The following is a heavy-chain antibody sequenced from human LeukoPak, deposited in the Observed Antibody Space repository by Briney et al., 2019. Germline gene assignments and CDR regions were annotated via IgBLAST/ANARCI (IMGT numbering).Heavy chain of an antibody. V-gene: IGHV4-39*01. Sequence: SETPSLTCTVSSGSVSTSSYYWGWIRQPPGKGLEWIGSVDYSGSTYYNPSLKSRVTISVDTSKNQFSLKLSSVTAADTAVYYCARGSSGSYVFWANDAFDIWGQGTMVTVSS. CDR2: VDYSGST. CDR3: ARGSSGSYVFWANDAFDI. CDR1: SGSVSTSSYY. J-gene: IGHJ3*02. D-gene: IGHD1-26*01.